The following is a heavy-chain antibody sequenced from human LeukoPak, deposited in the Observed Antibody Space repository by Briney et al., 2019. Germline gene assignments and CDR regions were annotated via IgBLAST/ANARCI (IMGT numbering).Heavy chain of an antibody. CDR2: IKQDGCEK. V-gene: IGHV3-7*03. J-gene: IGHJ4*02. Sequence: GRSLRLSCVGFGFTFSSYWMNWVRQAPGKGLEWVANIKQDGCEKYYVDSVKGRFTISRDNAKNSVYLQMYSLRAEDTAVYYCVRAMDSWGQGTLVTVSS. CDR3: VRAMDS. CDR1: GFTFSSYW.